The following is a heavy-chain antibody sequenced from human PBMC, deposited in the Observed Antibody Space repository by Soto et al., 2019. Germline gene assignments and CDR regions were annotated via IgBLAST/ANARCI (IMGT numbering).Heavy chain of an antibody. Sequence: HGESLKISCKGSGYSFTSYWIGRVRQMPGKGLEWMGIIYPGDSDTRYSPSFQGQVTISADKSISTAYLQWSSLKASDTAMYYCASFSIAAADNWFDPWGQGTLVTVSS. V-gene: IGHV5-51*01. J-gene: IGHJ5*02. CDR1: GYSFTSYW. CDR3: ASFSIAAADNWFDP. D-gene: IGHD6-13*01. CDR2: IYPGDSDT.